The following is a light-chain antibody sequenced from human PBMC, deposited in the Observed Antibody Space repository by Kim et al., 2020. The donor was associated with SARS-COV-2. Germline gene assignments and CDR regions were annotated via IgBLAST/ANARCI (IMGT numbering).Light chain of an antibody. CDR2: DVS. Sequence: PGQSITISCTGTSSDVGGYNYVSWYQQHPGKAPKLMIYDVSKRPSGVSNRFSGSKSGNTASLTISGLQAEDEADYYCSSYTSSSTYVFGTGTKVTVL. CDR1: SSDVGGYNY. V-gene: IGLV2-14*04. J-gene: IGLJ1*01. CDR3: SSYTSSSTYV.